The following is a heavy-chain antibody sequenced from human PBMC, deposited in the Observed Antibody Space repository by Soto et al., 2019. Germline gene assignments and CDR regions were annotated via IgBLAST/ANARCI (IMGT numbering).Heavy chain of an antibody. CDR3: ARDGTGAYGWGSSTYFDY. V-gene: IGHV4-59*01. Sequence: SETLSLTCTVSGGSISSYYWSWIRQSPWKGLEWVAYISHTGTTDYNPSLKSRLTISLDTSNNQFSLKLTSVTAADTAVYFYARDGTGAYGWGSSTYFDYWGQGALVNVSS. CDR1: GGSISSYY. J-gene: IGHJ4*01. CDR2: ISHTGTT. D-gene: IGHD3-10*01.